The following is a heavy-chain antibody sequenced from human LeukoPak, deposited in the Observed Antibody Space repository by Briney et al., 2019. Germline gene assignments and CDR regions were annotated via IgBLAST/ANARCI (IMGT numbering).Heavy chain of an antibody. V-gene: IGHV4-59*01. CDR2: IYYSGST. J-gene: IGHJ3*02. Sequence: PSETLSLTCTVTGGSMSSYYWSWIRQPPGKGLEWIVYIYYSGSTNYNPSLQSRVTISVDRSESQYSLRLSSVTAADTAVYYCARGGPNSSGSAGDGFDIWGQGTMVTVSS. CDR3: ARGGPNSSGSAGDGFDI. D-gene: IGHD6-19*01. CDR1: GGSMSSYY.